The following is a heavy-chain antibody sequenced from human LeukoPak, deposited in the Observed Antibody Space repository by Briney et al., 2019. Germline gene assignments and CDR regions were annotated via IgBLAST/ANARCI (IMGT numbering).Heavy chain of an antibody. V-gene: IGHV3-23*01. CDR2: IGGSGGST. CDR1: GFTFSSYG. D-gene: IGHD2-15*01. Sequence: GGSLRLSCAASGFTFSSYGMSWVRQAPGKGLEWVSAIGGSGGSTYYADSVKGRFTISRDNSKNTLYVQMNSLRAEDTAVYYCARATTVGSLYFDYWGQGTLVTVSS. CDR3: ARATTVGSLYFDY. J-gene: IGHJ4*02.